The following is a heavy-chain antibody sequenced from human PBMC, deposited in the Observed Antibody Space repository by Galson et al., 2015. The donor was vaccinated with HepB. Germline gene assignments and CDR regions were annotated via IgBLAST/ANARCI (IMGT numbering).Heavy chain of an antibody. CDR1: GFTFSSYG. CDR3: AKGAVVDTATDHFDY. V-gene: IGHV3-30*18. D-gene: IGHD5-18*01. Sequence: SLRLSCAASGFTFSSYGMHWVRQAPGKGLEWVAVISYDGSNKYYADSVKGRFTISRDNSKNTLYLQMNSLRAEDTAVYYCAKGAVVDTATDHFDYWGQGTLVTVSS. CDR2: ISYDGSNK. J-gene: IGHJ4*02.